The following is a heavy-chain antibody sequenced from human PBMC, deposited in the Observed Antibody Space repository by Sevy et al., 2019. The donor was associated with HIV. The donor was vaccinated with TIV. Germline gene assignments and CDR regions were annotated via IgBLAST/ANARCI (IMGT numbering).Heavy chain of an antibody. CDR2: IYSGGST. J-gene: IGHJ6*02. D-gene: IGHD6-13*01. CDR1: GFTVSSNY. Sequence: GGSLRLSCAASGFTVSSNYMSWVRQAPGKGPEWVSVIYSGGSTYYADSVKGRFTISRDNSKNTLYLQMNSLRAEDTAVYYCARDGGIAAAGYYYYYGMDVWGQGTTVTVSS. V-gene: IGHV3-53*01. CDR3: ARDGGIAAAGYYYYYGMDV.